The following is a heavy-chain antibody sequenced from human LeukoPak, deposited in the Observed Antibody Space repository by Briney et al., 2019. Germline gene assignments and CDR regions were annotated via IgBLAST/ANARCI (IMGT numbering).Heavy chain of an antibody. CDR1: GYAFTAFL. Sequence: GASVKVSCKASGYAFTAFLLHWVRQAPGQGLEWMGRIKPNNGDTSYAQKFQGRVTMTRDTSLSTIYMELNSLRSDDTAVYYCARGYNSGYEYWGQGTLVTVSS. J-gene: IGHJ4*02. CDR3: ARGYNSGYEY. D-gene: IGHD1-14*01. V-gene: IGHV1-2*06. CDR2: IKPNNGDT.